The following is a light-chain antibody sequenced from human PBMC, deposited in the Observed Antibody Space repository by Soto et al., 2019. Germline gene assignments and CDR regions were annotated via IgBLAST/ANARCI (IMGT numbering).Light chain of an antibody. CDR3: QQYNSYSQT. CDR2: DAS. Sequence: IQITQSPSTLSASVGDRGYITCRASQSVSSWLAWYQQKPGKAPKLLIYDASGLESGVPSRFSGSGSGTEFTLTISSLQPDDFATYYCQQYNSYSQTFGQGTKVDIK. V-gene: IGKV1-5*01. CDR1: QSVSSW. J-gene: IGKJ1*01.